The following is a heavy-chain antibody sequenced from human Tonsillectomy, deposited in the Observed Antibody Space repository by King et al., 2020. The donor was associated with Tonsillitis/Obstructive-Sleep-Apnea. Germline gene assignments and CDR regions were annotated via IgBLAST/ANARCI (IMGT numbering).Heavy chain of an antibody. CDR1: GFTFDDYT. Sequence: VQLVESGGVVVQPGGSLRLSCAASGFTFDDYTMHWVRHAPGKGLEWVSLISWDGGSTHYAASVKGRFTISRDNSKNSLYLQMNSLRTEDTALYYCAKGLSTTIAARASSMDVWGKGTTVTVSS. CDR2: ISWDGGST. J-gene: IGHJ6*03. D-gene: IGHD6-6*01. CDR3: AKGLSTTIAARASSMDV. V-gene: IGHV3-43*01.